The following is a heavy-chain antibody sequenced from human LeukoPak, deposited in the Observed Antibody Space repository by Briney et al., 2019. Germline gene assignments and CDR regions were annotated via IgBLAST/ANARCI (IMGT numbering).Heavy chain of an antibody. CDR1: GFTFSSYG. Sequence: PGGSLRLSCAASGFTFSSYGMHWVRQTPGKGLEWVAVISYDGSNKYYADSVKGRFTISRDNSKNTLYLQMNSLRAEDTAVYYCAKDTRGYSYGTPIYWGQGTLVTVSS. CDR2: ISYDGSNK. D-gene: IGHD5-18*01. J-gene: IGHJ4*02. CDR3: AKDTRGYSYGTPIY. V-gene: IGHV3-30*18.